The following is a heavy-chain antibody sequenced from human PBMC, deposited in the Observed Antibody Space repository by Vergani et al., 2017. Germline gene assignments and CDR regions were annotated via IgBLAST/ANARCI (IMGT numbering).Heavy chain of an antibody. CDR2: IIPILGIA. CDR3: AKTYGDYVFEFQPLNY. D-gene: IGHD4-17*01. Sequence: QVQLVQSGAEVKKPGASVKVSCKASGGTFSSYAISWVRQAPGQGLEWMGRIIPILGIANYAQKFQGRVTITADKSTSTAYMELSSLRSEDTAVYYCAKTYGDYVFEFQPLNYWGQGTLVTVSS. J-gene: IGHJ4*02. CDR1: GGTFSSYA. V-gene: IGHV1-69*04.